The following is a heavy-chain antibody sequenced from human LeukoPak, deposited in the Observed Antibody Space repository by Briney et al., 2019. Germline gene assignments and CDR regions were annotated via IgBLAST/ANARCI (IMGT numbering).Heavy chain of an antibody. CDR2: ISGSGGST. Sequence: GGSLRLSCAASGFTFSSYAMSWVRQASGKGLEWVSAISGSGGSTYYADSVKGRFTISRDNSKNTLYLQMNSLRAEDTAVYYCASHPYSSSALFDYWGQGTLVTVSS. CDR1: GFTFSSYA. D-gene: IGHD6-6*01. J-gene: IGHJ4*02. CDR3: ASHPYSSSALFDY. V-gene: IGHV3-23*01.